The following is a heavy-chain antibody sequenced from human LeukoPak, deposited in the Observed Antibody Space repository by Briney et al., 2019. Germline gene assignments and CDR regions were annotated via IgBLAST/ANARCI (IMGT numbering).Heavy chain of an antibody. CDR3: ARDGENRYYDY. D-gene: IGHD7-27*01. CDR2: IYSGGTI. V-gene: IGHV3-66*01. J-gene: IGHJ4*02. Sequence: GGSLRLSCAASGFTVSSNHNHMSWVRQAPGKGLEWVSVIYSGGTIFYADSVKGRFTISRDNSKNTVYLEMNSLRAEDTAVYYCARDGENRYYDYWGQGTLVTVST. CDR1: GFTVSSNH.